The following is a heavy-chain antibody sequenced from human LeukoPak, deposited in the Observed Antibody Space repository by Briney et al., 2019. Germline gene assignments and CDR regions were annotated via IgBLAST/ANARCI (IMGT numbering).Heavy chain of an antibody. D-gene: IGHD6-19*01. V-gene: IGHV3-30*03. Sequence: GGSLRLSCAASGFTFSSYCMHWVRQAPGKGLEWVAVISYDGSNKYYADSVKGRFTISRDNSKNTLYLQMNSLRAEDTAVYYCATRNIPGCSSGCFDYWGQGTLVTVSS. CDR2: ISYDGSNK. CDR3: ATRNIPGCSSGCFDY. J-gene: IGHJ4*02. CDR1: GFTFSSYC.